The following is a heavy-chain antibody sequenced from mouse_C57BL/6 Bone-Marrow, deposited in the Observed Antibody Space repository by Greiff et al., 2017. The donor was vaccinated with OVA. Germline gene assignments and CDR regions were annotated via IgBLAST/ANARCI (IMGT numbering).Heavy chain of an antibody. CDR1: GYTFTSYW. CDR2: IDPSDSYT. CDR3: ARGTLRAY. Sequence: QVQLQQSGAELVMPGASVKLSCKASGYTFTSYWMHWVKQRPGQGLEWIGEIDPSDSYTNYNQKFKGKSTLTVDKSSSTAYRQLSSLTSEDSAVYYCARGTLRAYWGQGTLVTVSA. J-gene: IGHJ3*01. D-gene: IGHD1-1*01. V-gene: IGHV1-69*01.